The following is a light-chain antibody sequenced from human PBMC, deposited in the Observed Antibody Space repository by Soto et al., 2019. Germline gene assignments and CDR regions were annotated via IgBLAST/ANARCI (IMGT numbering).Light chain of an antibody. CDR2: GAS. Sequence: IVLTQSPGTLSLSPGERATLSCRASQSVTSSDLAWYQQKPGQAPRLLIYGASNRATGIPDRFSGSGSGTDFTLTISRLEPEDFAVYFCQHYGSSRTFGQGTRWIS. J-gene: IGKJ1*01. V-gene: IGKV3-20*01. CDR1: QSVTSSD. CDR3: QHYGSSRT.